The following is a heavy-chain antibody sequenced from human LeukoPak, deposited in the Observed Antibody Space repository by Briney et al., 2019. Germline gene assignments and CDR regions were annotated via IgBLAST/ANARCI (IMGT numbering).Heavy chain of an antibody. CDR3: ARGLALIGY. Sequence: SETLSLTCTVSGGSISSYYWSWIRQPPGKGLEWIGYIYYSGSTNYNPSHKSRVTISVDTSKNQFSLKLSSVTAADAAVYYCARGLALIGYWGQGTLVTVSS. V-gene: IGHV4-59*01. CDR1: GGSISSYY. CDR2: IYYSGST. J-gene: IGHJ4*02.